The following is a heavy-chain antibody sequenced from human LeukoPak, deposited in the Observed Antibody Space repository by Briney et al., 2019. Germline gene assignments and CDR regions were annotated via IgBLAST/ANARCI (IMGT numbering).Heavy chain of an antibody. V-gene: IGHV3-74*01. Sequence: GGSLRLSCAASGFSFSSYEMNWVRQAPGKGLVWVSRINSDGSSTSYADSVKGRFTISRDNAKNTLYLQMNSLRAEDTAVYYCARGGYDSSGYYYATPFDYWGQGTLVTVSS. CDR3: ARGGYDSSGYYYATPFDY. D-gene: IGHD3-22*01. CDR1: GFSFSSYE. J-gene: IGHJ4*02. CDR2: INSDGSST.